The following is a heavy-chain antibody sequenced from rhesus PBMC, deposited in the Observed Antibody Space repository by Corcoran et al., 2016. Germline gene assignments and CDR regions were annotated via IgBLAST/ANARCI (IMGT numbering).Heavy chain of an antibody. V-gene: IGHV4S10*01. D-gene: IGHD2-2*01. J-gene: IGHJ4*01. CDR3: ARGGSTWFY. Sequence: QVQLQESGPGVVKPSETLSLTCAVSGGSISDSYRWSWIRQPPWKGLEWIGYIYGSSTSTNYNPSPIIRVTICKGTPTNRCSGKLSSVTAAGTDVYYCARGGSTWFYWGQEVLVTVSS. CDR2: IYGSSTST. CDR1: GGSISDSYR.